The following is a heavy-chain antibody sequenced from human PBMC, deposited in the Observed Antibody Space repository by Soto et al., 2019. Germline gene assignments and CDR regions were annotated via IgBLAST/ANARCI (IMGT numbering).Heavy chain of an antibody. CDR2: MNPNSGNT. Sequence: ASVKVSCKASGYTFTSYDINWVRQATGQGLEWMGWMNPNSGNTDYAQKLQGRVTMTTNTSISTAYMELSSLRSDDTAVYYCARDGYDVFNFGGKGKMVTVSS. J-gene: IGHJ3*01. D-gene: IGHD5-12*01. V-gene: IGHV1-8*01. CDR3: ARDGYDVFNF. CDR1: GYTFTSYD.